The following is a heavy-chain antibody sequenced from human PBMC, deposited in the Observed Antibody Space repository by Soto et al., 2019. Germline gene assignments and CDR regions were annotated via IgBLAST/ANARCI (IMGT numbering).Heavy chain of an antibody. V-gene: IGHV3-33*01. J-gene: IGHJ4*02. D-gene: IGHD2-21*01. CDR3: ARDPLRFPYYFDY. CDR2: IWYDGSNK. Sequence: GGSLRLSCAASGFTFSSYGMHWVRQAPGKGLEWVAVIWYDGSNKYYADSVKGRFTISRDNSKNTLYLQMNSLRAEDMAVYYCARDPLRFPYYFDYWGQGTLVTVSS. CDR1: GFTFSSYG.